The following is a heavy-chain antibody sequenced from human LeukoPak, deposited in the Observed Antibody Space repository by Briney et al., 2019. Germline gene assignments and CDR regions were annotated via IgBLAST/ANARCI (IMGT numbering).Heavy chain of an antibody. CDR1: GYTFTGYY. J-gene: IGHJ4*02. D-gene: IGHD2-2*01. V-gene: IGHV1-2*02. CDR2: INPNSGGT. Sequence: ASVKVSCKASGYTFTGYYMHWVRQAPGQGLEWMGWINPNSGGTNYAQKFQGRVTMTRDTSISTAYMELSRLGSDDTAVYYCARVPPLYCSSTSCYGGGFDYWGQGTLVTVSS. CDR3: ARVPPLYCSSTSCYGGGFDY.